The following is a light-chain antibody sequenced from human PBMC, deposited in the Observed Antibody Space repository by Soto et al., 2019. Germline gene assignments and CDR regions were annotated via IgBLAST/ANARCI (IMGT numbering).Light chain of an antibody. CDR3: TSWTTSTTMI. CDR2: DVN. J-gene: IGLJ2*01. V-gene: IGLV2-14*03. Sequence: QSALTQPASVSGSPGQSITISCTGTRSDIGAYNFVSWYQQHPGEVPKLILYDVNVRPSGVSNRFSGSKSGNTASLTISGLRVEDEADYYCTSWTTSTTMIFGGGTKATVL. CDR1: RSDIGAYNF.